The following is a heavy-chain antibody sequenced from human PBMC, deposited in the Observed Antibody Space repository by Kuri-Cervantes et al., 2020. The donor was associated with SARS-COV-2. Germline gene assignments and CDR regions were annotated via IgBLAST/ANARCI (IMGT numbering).Heavy chain of an antibody. CDR2: IKSKTDGGTT. D-gene: IGHD3-3*01. CDR1: GFTFSNAW. CDR3: TKDDFWSGYSDY. Sequence: GGSLRLSCAASGFTFSNAWMSWVRQAPGRGLEWVGRIKSKTDGGTTDYAAPVKCRFTISRDDSKNTLYLQMNSLKTEDTAVYYCTKDDFWSGYSDYWGQGTLVTVSS. J-gene: IGHJ4*02. V-gene: IGHV3-15*01.